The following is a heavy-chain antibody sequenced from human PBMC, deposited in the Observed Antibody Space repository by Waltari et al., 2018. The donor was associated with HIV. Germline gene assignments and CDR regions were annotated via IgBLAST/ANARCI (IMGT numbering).Heavy chain of an antibody. CDR3: ARGLFGVGSNWFDP. J-gene: IGHJ5*02. V-gene: IGHV4-59*01. Sequence: QVQLQESGPGLVKPSETLSLTCSVSGGSFISYHWTWIRQPPGKGLAWIGYIYYTGRTNCNPSLKIRVTISVDTSKNQFSLRLRSVTAADTAVYYCARGLFGVGSNWFDPWGQGILVTVSS. D-gene: IGHD3-3*01. CDR1: GGSFISYH. CDR2: IYYTGRT.